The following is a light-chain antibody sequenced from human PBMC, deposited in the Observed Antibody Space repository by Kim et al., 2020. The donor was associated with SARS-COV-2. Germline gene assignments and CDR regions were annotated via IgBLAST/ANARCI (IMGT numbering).Light chain of an antibody. CDR3: QQYGGSPLT. CDR2: DAS. J-gene: IGKJ4*01. V-gene: IGKV3-20*01. Sequence: EIVLTQSPGTLSLSPGERATLSCRASQSVGSNYLAWYQQKPGQAPRLLIHDASNRATDIPDRFSGSGSGTDFTLTISRLEPEDYAVYFCQQYGGSPLTFGGGTKVDIK. CDR1: QSVGSNY.